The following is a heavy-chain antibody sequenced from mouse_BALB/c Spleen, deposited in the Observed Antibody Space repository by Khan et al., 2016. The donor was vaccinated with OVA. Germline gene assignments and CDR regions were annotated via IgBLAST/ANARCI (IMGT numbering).Heavy chain of an antibody. CDR1: GFTFSNYA. V-gene: IGHV5-6-5*01. CDR3: TRDYWFTY. Sequence: EVELVESGGGLVKPGGSLKLSCAASGFTFSNYAMSWVRQTPEKRLEWVASISSGGSTYYPDSVKGRFTISRDNARNILYLQMSSLRSEDTAMYYCTRDYWFTYWGQGTLGTVSA. J-gene: IGHJ3*01. CDR2: ISSGGST.